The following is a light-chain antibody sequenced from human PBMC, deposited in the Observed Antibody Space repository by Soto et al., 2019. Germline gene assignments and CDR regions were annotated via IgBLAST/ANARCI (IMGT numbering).Light chain of an antibody. Sequence: EIVLTQSPGTLSLSPGERATLSCRASQSVSNNYLAWYQQKPGQAPRLLIYDASTRAKGIPARFSGSGSGTEFTLTISSLQSEDFAVYYCQKFDKWPWTFGQGTKVDIK. CDR3: QKFDKWPWT. CDR2: DAS. V-gene: IGKV3-15*01. J-gene: IGKJ1*01. CDR1: QSVSNN.